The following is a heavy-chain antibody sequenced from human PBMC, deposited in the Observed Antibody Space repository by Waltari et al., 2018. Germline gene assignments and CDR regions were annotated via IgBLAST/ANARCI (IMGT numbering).Heavy chain of an antibody. D-gene: IGHD3-22*01. Sequence: QVQLVQSGAEVKKPRASVKVSCKASGYTFTSYDINWVRQATGQGLEWMGWMNPNSGNTGYAQKFQGRVTITRNTSISTAYMELSSLRSEDTAVYYCARAASYDSSGYYSPTTNFDYWGQGTLVTVSS. CDR3: ARAASYDSSGYYSPTTNFDY. V-gene: IGHV1-8*03. CDR2: MNPNSGNT. J-gene: IGHJ4*02. CDR1: GYTFTSYD.